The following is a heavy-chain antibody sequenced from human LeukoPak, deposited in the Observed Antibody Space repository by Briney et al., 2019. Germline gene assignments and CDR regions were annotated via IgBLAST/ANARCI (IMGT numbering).Heavy chain of an antibody. D-gene: IGHD6-19*01. J-gene: IGHJ3*02. CDR1: GGSISSYY. V-gene: IGHV4-59*01. CDR3: ARDLAVAGTADAFDI. Sequence: PSETLSLTCTVPGGSISSYYWSWIRQPPGKGLEWIGYIYYSGSTNYNPSLKSRVTISVDTSKNQFSLKLSSVTAADTAVYYCARDLAVAGTADAFDIWGQGTMVTVSS. CDR2: IYYSGST.